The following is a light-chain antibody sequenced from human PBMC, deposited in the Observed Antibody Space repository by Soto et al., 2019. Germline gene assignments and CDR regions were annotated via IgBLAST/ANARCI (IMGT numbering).Light chain of an antibody. Sequence: IQLTQSPSSLSASVGDRVTITCRASQSISGWLAWYQQKPGKAPKLLIYDVSSLESGVPSRFSGSGFGTEFSLTISSLQPDDFASYYCQQYNTLSGTFGQGTKVDIK. CDR1: QSISGW. J-gene: IGKJ1*01. CDR2: DVS. CDR3: QQYNTLSGT. V-gene: IGKV1-5*01.